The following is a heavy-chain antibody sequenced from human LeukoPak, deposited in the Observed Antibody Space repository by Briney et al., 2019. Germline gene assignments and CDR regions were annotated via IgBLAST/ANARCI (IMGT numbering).Heavy chain of an antibody. Sequence: GGSLRLSCAGSGFMFSNYTINWVRQAPGKGLEWVSYISSSGGTIYYTESVKGRFTISRDNAKNSLYLQMNSLRAEDTAVYYCASRPASETYFAVFDYWGQGTLVTVSS. CDR2: ISSSGGTI. J-gene: IGHJ4*02. V-gene: IGHV3-48*01. CDR3: ASRPASETYFAVFDY. CDR1: GFMFSNYT. D-gene: IGHD1-26*01.